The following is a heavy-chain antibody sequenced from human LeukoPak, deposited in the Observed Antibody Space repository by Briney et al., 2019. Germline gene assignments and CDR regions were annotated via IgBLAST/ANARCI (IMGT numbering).Heavy chain of an antibody. CDR2: ISSGSTYI. CDR1: GFTFNNYN. V-gene: IGHV3-21*01. D-gene: IGHD1-7*01. Sequence: PGGSLRLSCAASGFTFNNYNVNWVRQAPGKGLEWVSSISSGSTYIYYADSVKGRFTISRDNAKNSLYLQMNTLRADDTAVYYCAKNGGTTTPLYFDFWGQGTLVTVSS. CDR3: AKNGGTTTPLYFDF. J-gene: IGHJ4*02.